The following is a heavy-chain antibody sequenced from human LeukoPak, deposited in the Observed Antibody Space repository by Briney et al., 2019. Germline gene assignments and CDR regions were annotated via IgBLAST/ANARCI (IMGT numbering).Heavy chain of an antibody. CDR3: ARRAYSDAYDY. D-gene: IGHD3-16*01. CDR1: GYTFTTYW. V-gene: IGHV5-51*01. Sequence: GESLKISCKASGYTFTTYWIGWLRQMPGKDLEWMGIINPGDSDTRHSPSFQGQVTMSADKSISTAYLQWSSLKASDTAMYYCARRAYSDAYDYWGQGTLVTVSS. J-gene: IGHJ4*02. CDR2: INPGDSDT.